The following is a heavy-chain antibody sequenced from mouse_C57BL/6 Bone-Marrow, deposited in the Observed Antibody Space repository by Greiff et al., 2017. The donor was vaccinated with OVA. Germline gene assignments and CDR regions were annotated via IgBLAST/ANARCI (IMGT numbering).Heavy chain of an antibody. CDR1: GFSLSTFGMG. J-gene: IGHJ3*01. Sequence: LQQSGPGILQPSQTLSLTCSFSGFSLSTFGMGVGWIRQPSGKGLEWLAHIWWDDDKYYNPALKSRLTISKDTSKNQVFLKIANVDTADTATYYCARSHYYGSRAWFAYWGQGTLVTVSA. D-gene: IGHD1-1*01. CDR2: IWWDDDK. V-gene: IGHV8-8*01. CDR3: ARSHYYGSRAWFAY.